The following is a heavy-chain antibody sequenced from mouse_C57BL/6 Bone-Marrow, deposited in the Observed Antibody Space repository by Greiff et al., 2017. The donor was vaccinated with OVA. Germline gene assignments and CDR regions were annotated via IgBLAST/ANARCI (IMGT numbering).Heavy chain of an antibody. Sequence: QVQLQQPGAELVKPGASVKLSCKASGYTFTSYWMQWVKQRPGQGLEWIGEIDPSDSYTNYNQKFKGKATLTVDTPSSTAYMPLSSLTSEDSAVYYCARGVVTTTMDYWGQGTSVTVSS. V-gene: IGHV1-50*01. J-gene: IGHJ4*01. CDR3: ARGVVTTTMDY. CDR2: IDPSDSYT. D-gene: IGHD2-2*01. CDR1: GYTFTSYW.